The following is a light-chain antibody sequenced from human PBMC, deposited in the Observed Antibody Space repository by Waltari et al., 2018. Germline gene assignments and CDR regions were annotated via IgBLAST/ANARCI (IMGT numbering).Light chain of an antibody. J-gene: IGLJ3*02. Sequence: QSVLTQPPSASGTPGQRVNITCSGSSSNIGSTTVNWYQQPPGTAPKPLIYSNNQRPSGVPDRFSGSKSGTSASLAISGLQSEDEADYYCAAWDDSLNGWVFGGGTKLTVL. V-gene: IGLV1-44*01. CDR1: SSNIGSTT. CDR3: AAWDDSLNGWV. CDR2: SNN.